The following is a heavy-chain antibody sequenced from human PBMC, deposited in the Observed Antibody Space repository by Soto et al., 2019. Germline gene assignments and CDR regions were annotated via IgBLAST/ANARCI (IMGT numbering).Heavy chain of an antibody. CDR2: IYWDDGK. CDR1: GFSLNASGVR. J-gene: IGHJ4*02. D-gene: IGHD5-18*01. Sequence: SGPTLVNPTQTLTLTCTLSGFSLNASGVRVGWIRQPPGKALEWLALIYWDDGKRYSPSLKNRLTVTKDTLKNQVVLTMTNMDPADTGTYYCAHGEYSSDGWCFFDYWGQGTLVTVSS. V-gene: IGHV2-5*02. CDR3: AHGEYSSDGWCFFDY.